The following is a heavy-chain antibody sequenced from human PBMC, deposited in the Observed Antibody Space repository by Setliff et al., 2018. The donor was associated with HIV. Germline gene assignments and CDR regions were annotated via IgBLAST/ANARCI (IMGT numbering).Heavy chain of an antibody. J-gene: IGHJ4*02. CDR1: GGSISSYY. V-gene: IGHV4-4*09. CDR2: IYTSGST. Sequence: SETLSLTCTVSGGSISSYYWSWIRQPPGKGLEWIGYIYTSGSTNYNPSLKSRVTISVDTSKNQFSLKLNSVTAADTAVYYCARGLSFYDPGGFDYWGQGSLVTVSS. D-gene: IGHD3-22*01. CDR3: ARGLSFYDPGGFDY.